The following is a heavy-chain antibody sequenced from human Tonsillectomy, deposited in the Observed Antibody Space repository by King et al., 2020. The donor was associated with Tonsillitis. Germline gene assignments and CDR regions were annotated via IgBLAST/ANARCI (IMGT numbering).Heavy chain of an antibody. Sequence: TLKESVPALVKPTQTLTLTCTFSGFSLSTSGMCVSWIRQPPGEALEWLARINWDDGKYYSTSLKTRLTTSKDTPKNQVVLTMTNMDPVDTATYYCARRGPDAEDYFDYWGQGTLVTVSS. D-gene: IGHD1-14*01. V-gene: IGHV2-70*11. CDR2: INWDDGK. CDR1: GFSLSTSGMC. CDR3: ARRGPDAEDYFDY. J-gene: IGHJ4*02.